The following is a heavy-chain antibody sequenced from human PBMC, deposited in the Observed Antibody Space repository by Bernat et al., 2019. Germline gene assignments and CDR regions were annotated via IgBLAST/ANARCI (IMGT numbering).Heavy chain of an antibody. CDR3: AKMAMLVYFDY. CDR1: GFTFSFYA. Sequence: EVQLSESGGGLVQPGGSLRLSCEVSGFTFSFYAMNWVRQAPGKGLEWVSSIGGGGGDIYYPDSVRGRFTISRDNSKNTLYLQMNSLRAEDTAVYYCAKMAMLVYFDYWGQGTLVTVSS. J-gene: IGHJ4*02. D-gene: IGHD3-16*01. V-gene: IGHV3-23*01. CDR2: IGGGGGDI.